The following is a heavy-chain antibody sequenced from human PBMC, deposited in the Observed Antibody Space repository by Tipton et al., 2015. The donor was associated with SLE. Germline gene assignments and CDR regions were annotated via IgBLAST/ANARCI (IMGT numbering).Heavy chain of an antibody. Sequence: TLSLTCTVSGYSISSGYYWGWIRQPPGKGLEWIGSISHSGSIYYNPSLKSRVTISVDTSKNQFSLKLSSVTAADTAVYYCAREEAARPGWYFDLWGRGTLVTVSS. J-gene: IGHJ2*01. D-gene: IGHD6-6*01. CDR2: ISHSGSI. V-gene: IGHV4-38-2*02. CDR3: AREEAARPGWYFDL. CDR1: GYSISSGYY.